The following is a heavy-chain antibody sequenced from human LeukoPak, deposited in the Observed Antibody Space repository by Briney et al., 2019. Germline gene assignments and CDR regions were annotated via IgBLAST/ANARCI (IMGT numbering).Heavy chain of an antibody. CDR2: IYYSGST. J-gene: IGHJ4*02. V-gene: IGHV4-39*07. Sequence: PSETLSLTCTVSGGSISSSSYYWGWIRQPPGKGLEWIGSIYYSGSTYYNPSLKSRVTISVDTSKNQFSLRLNSVTAADTAVYYCARGSVAGLDCFDSWGQGTLVTVSS. CDR3: ARGSVAGLDCFDS. D-gene: IGHD6-19*01. CDR1: GGSISSSSYY.